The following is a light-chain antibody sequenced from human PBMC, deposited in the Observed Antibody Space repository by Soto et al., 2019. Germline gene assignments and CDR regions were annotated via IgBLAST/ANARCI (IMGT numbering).Light chain of an antibody. CDR2: DAS. CDR3: QQRSNWPPVIT. J-gene: IGKJ5*01. V-gene: IGKV3-11*01. Sequence: EIVLTQSPATLSLSPGERVTLSCRASQSFSSYLAWYQQKPGQAPRLLIYDASKRATGIPARFSGRESGTEFPLTISSIEPEDFAVYYCQQRSNWPPVITFGQGTRLEIK. CDR1: QSFSSY.